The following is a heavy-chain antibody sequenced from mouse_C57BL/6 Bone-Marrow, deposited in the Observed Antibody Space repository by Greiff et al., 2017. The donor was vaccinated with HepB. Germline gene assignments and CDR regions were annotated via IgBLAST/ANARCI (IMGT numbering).Heavy chain of an antibody. CDR3: ASTPITTVVYFDY. D-gene: IGHD1-1*01. CDR1: GFTFSSYA. J-gene: IGHJ2*01. V-gene: IGHV5-4*03. CDR2: ISDGGSYT. Sequence: EVKLEESGGGLVKPGGSLKLSCAASGFTFSSYAMSWVRQTPEKRLEWVATISDGGSYTYYPDNVKGRFTISRDNAKNNLYLQMSHLKSEDIAMYYCASTPITTVVYFDYWGQGTTLTVSS.